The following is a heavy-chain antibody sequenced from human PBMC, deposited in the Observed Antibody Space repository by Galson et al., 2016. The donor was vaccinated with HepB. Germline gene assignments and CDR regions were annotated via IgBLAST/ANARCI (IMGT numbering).Heavy chain of an antibody. CDR3: ARTSYRECTGTHCVNFRYYYFMDF. V-gene: IGHV3-53*01. CDR2: VFLGGST. CDR1: GFTVSDYY. J-gene: IGHJ6*03. D-gene: IGHD2-8*02. Sequence: SLRLSCAASGFTVSDYYMTWVRQAPGKGLEWVSVVFLGGSTYYAQSVEGRFTISREDSKNTLHLQMNSLTAEDTAVYFCARTSYRECTGTHCVNFRYYYFMDFWGKGTTVTVSS.